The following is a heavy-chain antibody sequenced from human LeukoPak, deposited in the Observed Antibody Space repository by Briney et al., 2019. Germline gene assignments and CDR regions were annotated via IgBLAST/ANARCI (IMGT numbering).Heavy chain of an antibody. V-gene: IGHV3-30*18. CDR3: AKSVAVAGEFDY. D-gene: IGHD6-19*01. J-gene: IGHJ4*02. CDR1: GFTFSSYG. Sequence: GGSLRLSCAASGFTFSSYGMPWVRQAPGKGLEWVAVISYDGSNKYYADSVKGRFTISRDNSKNTLYLQMNSLRAEDTAVYYCAKSVAVAGEFDYWGQGTLVTVSS. CDR2: ISYDGSNK.